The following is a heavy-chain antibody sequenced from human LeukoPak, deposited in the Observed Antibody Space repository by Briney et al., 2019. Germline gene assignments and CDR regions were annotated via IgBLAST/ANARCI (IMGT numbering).Heavy chain of an antibody. V-gene: IGHV4-39*07. D-gene: IGHD3-10*01. CDR3: ARDLKGGYYGSGSYPFYYFDY. CDR1: GRSISSSSYY. J-gene: IGHJ4*02. Sequence: SETLSLTCTVSGRSISSSSYYWGWIRQPPGKGLEWIGSIYYSGSTYYNPSLKSRVTISVDTSKNQFSLKLSSVTAADTAVYYCARDLKGGYYGSGSYPFYYFDYWGQGTLVTVSS. CDR2: IYYSGST.